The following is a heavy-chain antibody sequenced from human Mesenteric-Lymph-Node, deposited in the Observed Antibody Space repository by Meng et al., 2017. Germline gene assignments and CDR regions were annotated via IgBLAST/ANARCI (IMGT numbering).Heavy chain of an antibody. J-gene: IGHJ2*01. D-gene: IGHD3-10*01. CDR3: ARVYYYGSGDWYFDL. Sequence: VPLQESGPGLVKPSQTLSLTCTVSGGSISSGGYYWSWIRQHPGKGLEWIGYIYYSGSTYYNPSLKSRVTISVDTSKNQFSLKLSSVTAADTAAYYCARVYYYGSGDWYFDLWGRGTLVTVSS. CDR2: IYYSGST. CDR1: GGSISSGGYY. V-gene: IGHV4-31*03.